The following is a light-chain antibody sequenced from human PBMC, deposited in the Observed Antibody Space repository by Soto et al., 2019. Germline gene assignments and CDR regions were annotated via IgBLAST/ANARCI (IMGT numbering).Light chain of an antibody. V-gene: IGKV4-1*01. CDR2: WAS. CDR3: QQYFYSVVIT. Sequence: DVVMTQSPDSLAVSLGERATITCKSSQSLFFTSNNKNYLAWYQQKSGQPPKLLISWASTREPGVPDRFSGSGSGTEFTLTINGLQAEDVAVYYCQQYFYSVVITFCQGTRLEIK. CDR1: QSLFFTSNNKNY. J-gene: IGKJ5*01.